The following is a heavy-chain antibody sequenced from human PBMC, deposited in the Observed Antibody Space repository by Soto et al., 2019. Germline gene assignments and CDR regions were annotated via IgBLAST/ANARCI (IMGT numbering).Heavy chain of an antibody. CDR1: GFTFGSYA. CDR3: AKALRPSLNFFYYMDV. V-gene: IGHV3-23*01. J-gene: IGHJ6*03. CDR2: LGGNGFTT. Sequence: EVQLLESGGGLVQPGGSLRLSCVVSGFTFGSYAMSWVRQAPEKGPEWVAILGGNGFTTYYADSVKGRFTISADKSKSTLLLQMNRLRADDTGVYYCAKALRPSLNFFYYMDVWGRGTAVTVSS. D-gene: IGHD2-2*01.